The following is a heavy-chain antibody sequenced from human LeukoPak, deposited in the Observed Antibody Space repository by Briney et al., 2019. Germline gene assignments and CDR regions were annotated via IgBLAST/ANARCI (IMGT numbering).Heavy chain of an antibody. CDR2: ISGSGGST. J-gene: IGHJ4*02. CDR3: ARPPQLPHPFDY. Sequence: PGGSLRLSCAASGFTFSSYATSWVRQAPGKGLEWVSAISGSGGSTYYADSVKGRFTISRDNSKNTLYLQMNSLRAEDTAVYYCARPPQLPHPFDYWGQGTLVTVSS. D-gene: IGHD2-2*01. V-gene: IGHV3-23*01. CDR1: GFTFSSYA.